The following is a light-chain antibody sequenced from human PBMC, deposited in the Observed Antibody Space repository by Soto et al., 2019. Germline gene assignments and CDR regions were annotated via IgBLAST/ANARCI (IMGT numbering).Light chain of an antibody. CDR2: DAS. V-gene: IGKV3-15*01. CDR1: QTVGSN. CDR3: LQYDHWPPWT. Sequence: EIVMTQSPATLSVSPGERATLSCRASQTVGSNLAWYQQKPGQAPRLLIYDASTRATGIPARFSGSGSGTEFTLTISSLQSEDFALYYCLQYDHWPPWTFGQGTKVDTK. J-gene: IGKJ1*01.